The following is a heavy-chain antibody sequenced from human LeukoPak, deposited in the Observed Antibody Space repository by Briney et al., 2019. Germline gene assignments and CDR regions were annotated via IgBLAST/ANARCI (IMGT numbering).Heavy chain of an antibody. V-gene: IGHV4-59*01. Sequence: SETLSLTCTVSGGSISSYCWSWIRQPPGKGLEWIGYIYYSGSTNYNPSLKSRVTISVDTSKNQFSLKLSSVTAADTAVYYCARGSSGSYPKLGYWGQGTLVTVSS. CDR2: IYYSGST. CDR3: ARGSSGSYPKLGY. CDR1: GGSISSYC. D-gene: IGHD1-26*01. J-gene: IGHJ4*02.